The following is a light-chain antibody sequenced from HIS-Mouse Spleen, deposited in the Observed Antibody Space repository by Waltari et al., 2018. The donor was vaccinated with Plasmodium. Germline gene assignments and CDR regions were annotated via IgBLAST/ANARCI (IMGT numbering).Light chain of an antibody. J-gene: IGKJ4*01. V-gene: IGKV3-11*01. CDR2: DAS. CDR1: QSVSSY. Sequence: EIVLTQSPATLSLSPGDSAPLSCRASQSVSSYLAWYQQKPGQAPRLLSYDASNRAIGIPARFSGSGSGTDFTLTISSLEPEDFAVYYCQQRSNWLTFGGGTKVEIK. CDR3: QQRSNWLT.